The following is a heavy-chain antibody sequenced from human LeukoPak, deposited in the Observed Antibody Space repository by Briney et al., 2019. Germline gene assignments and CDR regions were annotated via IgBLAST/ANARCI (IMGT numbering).Heavy chain of an antibody. J-gene: IGHJ5*02. Sequence: GGSLRLPCAASGFIFGNYSMNWVRQAPGKGLEWVSYISSSSSTIYYADSVKGRFTISRDNAKNSLYLQMNSLRAEDTAVYYCARASYVRGLSWFDPWGQGTLVTVSS. CDR1: GFIFGNYS. CDR2: ISSSSSTI. D-gene: IGHD2/OR15-2a*01. V-gene: IGHV3-48*01. CDR3: ARASYVRGLSWFDP.